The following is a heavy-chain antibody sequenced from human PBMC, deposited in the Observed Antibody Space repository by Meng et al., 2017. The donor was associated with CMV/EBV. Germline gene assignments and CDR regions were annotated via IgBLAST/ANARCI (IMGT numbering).Heavy chain of an antibody. D-gene: IGHD6-19*01. CDR2: IYTSGST. CDR3: ARDSSGWYPHFDY. J-gene: IGHJ4*02. Sequence: VRLVQSGPGLFKPSAPQSLPCPVSGGSISSDDWRWIRQPAGKGLAWIGRIYTSGSTNYNPSLKSRVTMSVDTSKNQFSLKLSSVTAADTAVYYCARDSSGWYPHFDYWGQGTLVTVSS. CDR1: GGSISSDD. V-gene: IGHV4-4*07.